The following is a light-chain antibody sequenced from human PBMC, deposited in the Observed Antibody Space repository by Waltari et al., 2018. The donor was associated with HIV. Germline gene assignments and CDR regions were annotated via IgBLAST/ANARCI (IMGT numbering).Light chain of an antibody. Sequence: DILMSQSPSNLSASIGDRVTITCRASQTINPWLAWYHQKPGGAPQLLIYKASTLENGVPSRFSGSGSGTEFTLTISRLQPEDVGFYYCQQYSSFWTFGHGTKVQVK. J-gene: IGKJ1*01. V-gene: IGKV1-5*03. CDR3: QQYSSFWT. CDR2: KAS. CDR1: QTINPW.